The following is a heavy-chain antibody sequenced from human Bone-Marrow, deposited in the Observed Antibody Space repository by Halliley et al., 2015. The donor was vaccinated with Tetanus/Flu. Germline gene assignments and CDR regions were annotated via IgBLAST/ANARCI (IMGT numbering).Heavy chain of an antibody. V-gene: IGHV3-23*01. J-gene: IGHJ4*02. CDR3: AKRLADYYDSRGYFYSDH. D-gene: IGHD3-22*01. CDR1: GFTFTSFA. CDR2: IGGRGIST. Sequence: AASGFTFTSFAMSWVRQAPGKGLEWVSAIGGRGISTYYADSVKGRFTISRDNSKKMLYLQMNSLRAEDTAVYYCAKRLADYYDSRGYFYSDHWGQGTLVTVSS.